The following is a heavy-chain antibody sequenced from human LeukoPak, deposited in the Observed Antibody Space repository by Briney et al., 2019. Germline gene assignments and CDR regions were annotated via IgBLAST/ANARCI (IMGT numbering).Heavy chain of an antibody. CDR3: AVDGGYNRFDP. Sequence: PGGSLRLSCAASGFTFSSYWMSWVRQAPGKGLEWVADMNEDGSVKNYVVSVKGRFTISRDNAKRSLYLQMNSLRAEDTAIYYCAVDGGYNRFDPWGQGTLVTAPS. J-gene: IGHJ5*02. V-gene: IGHV3-7*01. CDR1: GFTFSSYW. CDR2: MNEDGSVK. D-gene: IGHD3-16*01.